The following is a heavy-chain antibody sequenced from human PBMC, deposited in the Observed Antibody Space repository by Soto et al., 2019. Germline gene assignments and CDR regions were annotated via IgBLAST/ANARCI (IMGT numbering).Heavy chain of an antibody. CDR3: ARGALDSSGYSTGMDV. V-gene: IGHV4-34*01. CDR2: INHSGST. D-gene: IGHD3-22*01. J-gene: IGHJ6*02. CDR1: GGSFSCYY. Sequence: PSETLSLTCAVYGGSFSCYYWSWIRQPPGKGLEWIGEINHSGSTNYNPSLKSRVTISVDTSKNQFSLKLSSVTAADTAVYYCARGALDSSGYSTGMDVWGQGTTVTVSS.